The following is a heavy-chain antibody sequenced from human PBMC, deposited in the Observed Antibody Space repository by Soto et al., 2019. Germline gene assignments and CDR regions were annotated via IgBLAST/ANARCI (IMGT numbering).Heavy chain of an antibody. CDR1: GGTFSRQA. V-gene: IGHV1-69*13. J-gene: IGHJ5*02. CDR2: IIPMFGTT. CDR3: ARAAIHGSSWYFWFDP. D-gene: IGHD6-13*01. Sequence: ASVKVSCKTSGGTFSRQAINWVGQAPGQGLEWMGGIIPMFGTTNYAQKFKGRVTISADGSTSTAYMELSSLRSEDAAVYYCARAAIHGSSWYFWFDPWGQGTLVTVSS.